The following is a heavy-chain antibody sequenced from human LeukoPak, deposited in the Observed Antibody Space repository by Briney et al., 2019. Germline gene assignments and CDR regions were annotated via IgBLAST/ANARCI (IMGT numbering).Heavy chain of an antibody. CDR1: GGSISSSSYY. J-gene: IGHJ6*03. CDR3: ASSWFGDYYMDV. V-gene: IGHV4-39*07. Sequence: SETLSLTCTVSGGSISSSSYYWGWIRQPPGKGLEWIGSIYYSGSTNYNPSLKSRVTISVDTSKNQFSLKLSSVTAADTAVYYCASSWFGDYYMDVWGKGTTVTVSS. D-gene: IGHD3-10*01. CDR2: IYYSGST.